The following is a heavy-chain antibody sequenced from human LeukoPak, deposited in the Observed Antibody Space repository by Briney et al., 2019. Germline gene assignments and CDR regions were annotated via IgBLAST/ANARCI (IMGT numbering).Heavy chain of an antibody. J-gene: IGHJ4*02. CDR3: AREPYCSGGSCHTALDY. CDR2: IWYDGSNK. V-gene: IGHV3-33*01. D-gene: IGHD2-15*01. CDR1: GFTFSSYG. Sequence: GGSLRLSCAASGFTFSSYGMPWVRQAPGKGLEWVAVIWYDGSNKYYADSVKGRFTISRDNSKNTLYLQMNSLRAEDTAVYYCAREPYCSGGSCHTALDYWGQGTLVTVSS.